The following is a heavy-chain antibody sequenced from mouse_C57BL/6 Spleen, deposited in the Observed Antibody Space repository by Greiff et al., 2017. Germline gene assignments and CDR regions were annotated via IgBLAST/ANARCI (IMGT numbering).Heavy chain of an antibody. V-gene: IGHV1-18*01. CDR3: ARDSNYWYFDV. Sequence: EVMLVESGPELVKPGASVKIPCKASGYTFTDYNMDWVKQSHGKSLEWIGDINPNNGGTIYNQKFKGKATLTVDKSSSTAYMELRSLTSEDTAVYYCARDSNYWYFDVWGTGTTVTVSS. J-gene: IGHJ1*03. D-gene: IGHD2-5*01. CDR1: GYTFTDYN. CDR2: INPNNGGT.